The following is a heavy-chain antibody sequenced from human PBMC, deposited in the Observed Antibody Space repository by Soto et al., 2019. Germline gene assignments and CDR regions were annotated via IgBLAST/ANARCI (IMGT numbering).Heavy chain of an antibody. V-gene: IGHV1-69*13. Sequence: GASVKVSCKASGGTFSSYAISWVRQAPGQGLEWMGGIIPIFGTANYAQKFRGRVTITADESTSTAYMELSSLRSEDTAVYYCARLIGSNYYDCELDPWGQGTLVTVSS. J-gene: IGHJ5*02. CDR1: GGTFSSYA. CDR3: ARLIGSNYYDCELDP. CDR2: IIPIFGTA. D-gene: IGHD3-22*01.